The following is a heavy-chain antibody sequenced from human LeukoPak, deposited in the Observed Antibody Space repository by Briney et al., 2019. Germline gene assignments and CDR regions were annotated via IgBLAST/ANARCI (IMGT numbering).Heavy chain of an antibody. J-gene: IGHJ4*02. CDR3: ARGSSSGWYDKIDY. CDR2: ISYDGSNK. Sequence: GGSLRLSCAASGFTFSSYAMHWVRQAPGKGLEWVAVISYDGSNKYYADSVKGRFTISRDNSKNTLYLQMNSLRAEDTAVYYCARGSSSGWYDKIDYWGQGTLVAVSS. V-gene: IGHV3-30-3*01. CDR1: GFTFSSYA. D-gene: IGHD6-19*01.